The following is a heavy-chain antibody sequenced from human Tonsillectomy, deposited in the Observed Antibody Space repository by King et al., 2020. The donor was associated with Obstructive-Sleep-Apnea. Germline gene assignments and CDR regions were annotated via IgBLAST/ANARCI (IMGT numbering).Heavy chain of an antibody. Sequence: QPVQSGGGVVQPGRSRRLSCAASGFTFSSYGMHWVRQAPGKGLEWVAVISYDGSSKYYADSGKGRFTISRDNSKNTLYLQMNSLRAEDTAVYYCAKAGYSGYECDYWGQGTLVTVSS. CDR1: GFTFSSYG. CDR2: ISYDGSSK. V-gene: IGHV3-30*18. CDR3: AKAGYSGYECDY. J-gene: IGHJ4*02. D-gene: IGHD5-12*01.